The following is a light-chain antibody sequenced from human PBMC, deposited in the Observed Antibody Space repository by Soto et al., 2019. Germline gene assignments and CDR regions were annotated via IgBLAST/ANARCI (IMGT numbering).Light chain of an antibody. V-gene: IGLV2-14*01. Sequence: QSALTQPASVSGSPGQSLTISCTGTSSDVGGYNYVSWYQQHPGKAPKHMIYDVSNRPSGVSNRFSGPKSGNTASLTISGLQAEDEAEYYCSSYTSSSTVVFGGGTKLTVL. CDR1: SSDVGGYNY. CDR2: DVS. J-gene: IGLJ2*01. CDR3: SSYTSSSTVV.